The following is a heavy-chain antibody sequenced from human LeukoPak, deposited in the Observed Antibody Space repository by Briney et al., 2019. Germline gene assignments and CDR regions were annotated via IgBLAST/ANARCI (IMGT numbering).Heavy chain of an antibody. Sequence: SETLSLTCTVFGGSISSSSYYWGWIRQPPGTGLEWIGSIYYSGNTYYNPSLESRVTISVDTSKNQFSLKLSSVTAADTAVYYCARLGDLAFDYWGQGTLVTVSS. D-gene: IGHD3-16*01. J-gene: IGHJ4*02. CDR1: GGSISSSSYY. V-gene: IGHV4-39*07. CDR3: ARLGDLAFDY. CDR2: IYYSGNT.